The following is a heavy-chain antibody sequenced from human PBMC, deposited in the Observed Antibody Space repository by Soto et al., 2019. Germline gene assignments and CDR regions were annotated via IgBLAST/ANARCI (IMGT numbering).Heavy chain of an antibody. D-gene: IGHD3-3*01. CDR2: ISAYNGNT. CDR1: GYTFTSYG. V-gene: IGHV1-18*01. Sequence: ASVKVSCKASGYTFTSYGTSWVRQAPGQGLEGMGWISAYNGNTNYARKLQGRVTMPTDTYTSTPYMELRSLRSDDTAVYYCATETGVVIPTAHYSYYGMDVWGQATTVTVSS. CDR3: ATETGVVIPTAHYSYYGMDV. J-gene: IGHJ6*02.